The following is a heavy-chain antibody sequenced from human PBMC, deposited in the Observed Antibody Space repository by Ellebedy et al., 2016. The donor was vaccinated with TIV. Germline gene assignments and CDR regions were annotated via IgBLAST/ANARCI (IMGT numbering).Heavy chain of an antibody. CDR2: IWYDGSNK. Sequence: GESLKISCAASGFTFSSYGMHWVRQAPGKGLEWVAVIWYDGSNKYYADSVKGRFTISRDNSKNTLYLQMNSLRAEDTAVYYCAMGGVTQYDAFDIWGQGTMVTVSS. CDR1: GFTFSSYG. CDR3: AMGGVTQYDAFDI. V-gene: IGHV3-33*08. J-gene: IGHJ3*02. D-gene: IGHD2-21*02.